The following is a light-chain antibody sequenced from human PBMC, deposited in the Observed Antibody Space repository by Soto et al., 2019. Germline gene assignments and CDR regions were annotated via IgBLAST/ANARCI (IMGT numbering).Light chain of an antibody. CDR2: EAA. J-gene: IGLJ2*01. V-gene: IGLV2-14*01. CDR1: SNDIGANNY. Sequence: QSALTQPASVSGSPGQSITISCTGTSNDIGANNYVSWYQHHPGKAPKILIYEAANRPSGVSHRFSGSKSANTASLTISGLQAEDEAAYFCTSYTSTSTLVFGGGTKVTVL. CDR3: TSYTSTSTLV.